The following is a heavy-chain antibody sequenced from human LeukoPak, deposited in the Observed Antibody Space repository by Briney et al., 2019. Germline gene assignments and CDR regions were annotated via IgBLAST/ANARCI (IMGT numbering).Heavy chain of an antibody. CDR3: ASSGSYRFDY. CDR2: ITASGTAM. D-gene: IGHD1-26*01. J-gene: IGHJ4*02. CDR1: GFTFSSYS. V-gene: IGHV3-48*02. Sequence: RGSLRLSCAASGFTFSSYSMNWVRQAPGKGLEWVSHITASGTAMFYADSVKGRFTISRDNAKNSLYLQMNSLRDEDTAVYYCASSGSYRFDYWGQGTLVTVSS.